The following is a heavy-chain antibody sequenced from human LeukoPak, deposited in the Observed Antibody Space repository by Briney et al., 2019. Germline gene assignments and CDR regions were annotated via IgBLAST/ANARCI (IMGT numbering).Heavy chain of an antibody. CDR3: ARVLRGYSYGPDDY. V-gene: IGHV1-18*01. CDR2: ISAYNGNT. CDR1: GYTFTSYG. Sequence: ASVKVPCKASGYTFTSYGISWVRQAPGQGLEWMGWISAYNGNTNYAQKLQGRVTMTTDTSTSTAYMELRSLRSDDTAVYYCARVLRGYSYGPDDYWGQGTLVTVSS. J-gene: IGHJ4*02. D-gene: IGHD5-18*01.